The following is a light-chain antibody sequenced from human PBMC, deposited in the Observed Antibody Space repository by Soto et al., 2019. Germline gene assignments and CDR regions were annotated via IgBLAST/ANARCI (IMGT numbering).Light chain of an antibody. CDR2: STS. V-gene: IGLV7-43*01. Sequence: QAVVTQEPSLNVSPGGTVTLTCASSTGAVTSGYYPNWFQQKAGQAPRVLIYSTSNKHSWTPARFSGSLLGGKAALTLSGVQPEDEAEYYCLLFYGDAWVFGGGTKLTVL. CDR1: TGAVTSGYY. J-gene: IGLJ3*02. CDR3: LLFYGDAWV.